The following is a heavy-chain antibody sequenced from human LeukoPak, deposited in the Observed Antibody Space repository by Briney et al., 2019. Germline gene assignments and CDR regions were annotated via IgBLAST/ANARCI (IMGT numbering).Heavy chain of an antibody. Sequence: GGSLRLSCAASGFTFSSYAMSWVRQAPGKGLEWVSAISGSGGSTYSADSVKGRFTISRDNSKNTLYLQMNSLRAEDTAVYYCAKRGTGYYDPDVWGKGTTVTVSS. CDR2: ISGSGGST. CDR1: GFTFSSYA. J-gene: IGHJ6*04. D-gene: IGHD3-3*01. V-gene: IGHV3-23*01. CDR3: AKRGTGYYDPDV.